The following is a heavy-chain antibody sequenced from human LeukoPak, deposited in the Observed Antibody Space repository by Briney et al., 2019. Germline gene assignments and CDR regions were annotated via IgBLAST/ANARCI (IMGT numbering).Heavy chain of an antibody. Sequence: PGGSLRLSCAASGFTVSSDYMSWVRQAPGKGLEGVAVISYDGSNKYYADSVKGRFTISRDNSKNTLYLQMNSLRAEDTAVYYCARAPQYCSGGSCYFYYFEYGGQGTLVTVSS. J-gene: IGHJ4*02. V-gene: IGHV3-30-3*01. CDR2: ISYDGSNK. CDR3: ARAPQYCSGGSCYFYYFEY. CDR1: GFTVSSDY. D-gene: IGHD2-15*01.